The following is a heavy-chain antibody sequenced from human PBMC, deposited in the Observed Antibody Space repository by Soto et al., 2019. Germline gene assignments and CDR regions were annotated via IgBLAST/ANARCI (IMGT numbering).Heavy chain of an antibody. CDR2: IFSSDTK. D-gene: IGHD3-16*01. Sequence: QVTLKESGPVLVRPTETLTLTYTVAGLSLTNAGLGVSWIRQPPGKALEWLAHIFSSDTKYFNPSLNNRLTIFKDTSKSQVVLTMTNMDPVDTATYFCARAEDAYSVDYWGRGTLVTVSS. V-gene: IGHV2-26*01. CDR1: GLSLTNAGLG. J-gene: IGHJ4*02. CDR3: ARAEDAYSVDY.